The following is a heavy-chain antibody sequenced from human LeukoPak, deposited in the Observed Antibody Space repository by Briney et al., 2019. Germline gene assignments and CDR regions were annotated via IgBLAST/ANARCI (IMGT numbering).Heavy chain of an antibody. CDR3: ARAKRSRSEYCDILTGVMAFDY. V-gene: IGHV3-21*01. CDR1: GFTFSSYS. CDR2: ISSSSSYI. J-gene: IGHJ4*02. D-gene: IGHD3-9*01. Sequence: GGSLRLSCAASGFTFSSYSMNWVRQAPGKGLEWVSSISSSSSYIYYADSVKGRFTISRDNAKNSLYLQMNSLRAEDTAVYYCARAKRSRSEYCDILTGVMAFDYWGQGTLVTVSS.